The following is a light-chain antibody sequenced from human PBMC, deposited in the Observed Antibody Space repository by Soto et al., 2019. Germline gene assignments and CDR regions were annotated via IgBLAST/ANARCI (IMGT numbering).Light chain of an antibody. CDR3: SSYTSTHTLYV. CDR2: DVI. J-gene: IGLJ1*01. Sequence: QSVLTQPASVSGSPGQSITISCTGTSSEVGFYNYVYWYQHHPVKAPKLMIYDVINRPSGVSDCFSGSKSGNTASLTISGFQADDEADYYCSSYTSTHTLYVFGTGTKVTV. CDR1: SSEVGFYNY. V-gene: IGLV2-14*03.